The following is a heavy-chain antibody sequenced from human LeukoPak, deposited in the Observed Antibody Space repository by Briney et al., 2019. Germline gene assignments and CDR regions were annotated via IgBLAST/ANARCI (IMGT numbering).Heavy chain of an antibody. D-gene: IGHD6-13*01. V-gene: IGHV3-21*01. J-gene: IGHJ3*02. CDR2: ISSSSSYI. CDR1: GFTFSSYS. Sequence: GGSLRLSCAASGFTFSSYSMNWVRQAPGKGLAWVSSISSSSSYIYYADSVKGRFTISRDNAKNSLYLQMNSLRAEDTAVYYCARGCAAAHDAFDIWGQGTMVTVSS. CDR3: ARGCAAAHDAFDI.